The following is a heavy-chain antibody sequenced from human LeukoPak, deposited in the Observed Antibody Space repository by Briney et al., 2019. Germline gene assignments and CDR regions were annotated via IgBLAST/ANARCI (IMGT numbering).Heavy chain of an antibody. J-gene: IGHJ4*02. CDR1: GFTFSSSA. Sequence: QPGGSLRLSCAASGFTFSSSAMSWVRQAPGKGLEWVSSISGSGGSPYYADSVKGRFTISRDNSKNTLYLQMNSLKTEDTAVYYPTPDDLWFGESFDPHFDYWGQGTLVTVSS. D-gene: IGHD3-10*01. CDR3: TPDDLWFGESFDPHFDY. CDR2: ISGSGGSP. V-gene: IGHV3-23*01.